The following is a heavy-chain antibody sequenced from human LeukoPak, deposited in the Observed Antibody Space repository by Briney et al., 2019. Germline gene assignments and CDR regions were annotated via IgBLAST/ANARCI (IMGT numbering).Heavy chain of an antibody. CDR2: IYYSGST. Sequence: PSETLSLTCTVSGGSISSGDYYWSWIRQPPGKGLEWIGYIYYSGSTYYNPSLKSRVTISVDTSKNQFSLKLSSVTAADTAVYYCARSTYCSGGSCYLPFDYWGRGTLVTVSS. V-gene: IGHV4-30-4*01. J-gene: IGHJ4*02. CDR1: GGSISSGDYY. CDR3: ARSTYCSGGSCYLPFDY. D-gene: IGHD2-15*01.